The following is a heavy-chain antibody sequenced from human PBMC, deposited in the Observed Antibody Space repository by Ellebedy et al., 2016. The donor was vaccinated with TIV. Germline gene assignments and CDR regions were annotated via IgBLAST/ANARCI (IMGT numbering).Heavy chain of an antibody. CDR3: ARVYGSGSYLYYYYGMDV. J-gene: IGHJ6*02. Sequence: AASVKVSCKASGYTFTSYDINWVRQATGQGLEWKGWMSPNSGNTGYAQKFQGRVTITRNTSISTAYMELSSLRSEDTAVYYCARVYGSGSYLYYYYGMDVWGQGTTVTVSS. CDR2: MSPNSGNT. CDR1: GYTFTSYD. D-gene: IGHD3-10*01. V-gene: IGHV1-8*03.